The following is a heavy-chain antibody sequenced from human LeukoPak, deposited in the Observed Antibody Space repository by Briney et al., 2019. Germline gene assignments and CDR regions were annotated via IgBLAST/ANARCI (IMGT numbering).Heavy chain of an antibody. Sequence: GASVKVSCKASGYTFTGYYMHWVRQAPGQGLEWMGWINPNSGGTNYAQKFQGRVTMTRDTSISTAYMELSRLRSDDTAVYYRARDSFYDSRPYNWFDPWGQGTLVTVSS. V-gene: IGHV1-2*02. D-gene: IGHD3-22*01. J-gene: IGHJ5*02. CDR1: GYTFTGYY. CDR2: INPNSGGT. CDR3: ARDSFYDSRPYNWFDP.